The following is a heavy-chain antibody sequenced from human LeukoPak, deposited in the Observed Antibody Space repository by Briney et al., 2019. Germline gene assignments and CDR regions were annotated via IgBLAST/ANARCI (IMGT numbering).Heavy chain of an antibody. D-gene: IGHD6-6*01. Sequence: GGSLRLSCAASGFTFSSYSMNWVRQAPGKGLEWVSSISSSSSYIYYADSVKGRFTISRDNAKNSLYLQMNSLRAEDTAVYYCARTTPHSRIAASWNYWGQGTLVTVSS. J-gene: IGHJ4*02. CDR3: ARTTPHSRIAASWNY. CDR2: ISSSSSYI. V-gene: IGHV3-21*01. CDR1: GFTFSSYS.